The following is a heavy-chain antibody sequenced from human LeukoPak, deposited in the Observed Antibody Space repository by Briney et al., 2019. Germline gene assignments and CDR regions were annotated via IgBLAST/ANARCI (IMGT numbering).Heavy chain of an antibody. CDR2: ISGSGVMT. V-gene: IGHV3-23*01. J-gene: IGHJ4*02. CDR3: AKDRSIGTYYPFDQ. Sequence: GGSLRLSCAASGFTFSYYAMSWVRQAPGKGLEWVSGISGSGVMTYYADSVKGRFTISRHNSKNTVYLQMSSLRVEDTAVYYCAKDRSIGTYYPFDQWGQGTLVTVSS. CDR1: GFTFSYYA. D-gene: IGHD1-26*01.